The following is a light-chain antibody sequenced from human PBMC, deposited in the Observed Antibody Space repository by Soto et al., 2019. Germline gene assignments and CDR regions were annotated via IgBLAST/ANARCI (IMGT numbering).Light chain of an antibody. CDR1: QSINRC. V-gene: IGKV1-5*01. CDR3: QQYGSYWT. J-gene: IGKJ1*01. CDR2: DAS. Sequence: IQMTQSPSTLSVSLGDTVTITWRASQSINRCLAWYQQKPGEAPKLLIYDASSLESGVPSRFSGTASGTEFTLIISSLKPDDFATYYCQQYGSYWTFGQGTKVDI.